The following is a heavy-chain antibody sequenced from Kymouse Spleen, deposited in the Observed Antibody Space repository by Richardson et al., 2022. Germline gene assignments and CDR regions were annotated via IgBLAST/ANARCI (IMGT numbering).Heavy chain of an antibody. Sequence: QVQLQQWGAGLLKPSETLSLTCAVYGGSFSGYYWSWIRQPPGKGLEWIGEINHSGSTNYNPSLKSRVTISVDTSKNQFSLKLSSVTAADTAVYYCARGPLYSSSWYYYGMDVWGQGTTVTVSS. CDR3: ARGPLYSSSWYYYGMDV. V-gene: IGHV4-34*01. CDR1: GGSFSGYY. J-gene: IGHJ6*02. CDR2: INHSGST. D-gene: IGHD6-13*01.